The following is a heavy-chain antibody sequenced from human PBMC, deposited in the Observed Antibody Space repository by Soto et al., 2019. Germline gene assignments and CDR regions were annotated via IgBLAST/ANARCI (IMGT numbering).Heavy chain of an antibody. CDR2: IYSGGST. V-gene: IGHV3-53*01. CDR1: GFTVSSNY. J-gene: IGHJ4*02. CDR3: ARGYSSSWYVGLGY. D-gene: IGHD6-13*01. Sequence: EVQLVESGGGLIQPGGSLRVSCAASGFTVSSNYMSWVRQAPGKGLEWVSLIYSGGSTSYADSVKGRFTISRDNSKNTLYLQMSSLRAEDTAVYYCARGYSSSWYVGLGYWGQGTLFTVSS.